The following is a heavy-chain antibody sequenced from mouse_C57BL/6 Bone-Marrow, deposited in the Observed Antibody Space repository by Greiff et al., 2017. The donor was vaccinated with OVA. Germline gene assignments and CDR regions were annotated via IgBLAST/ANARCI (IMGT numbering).Heavy chain of an antibody. CDR2: IHPNSGST. CDR1: GYTFTSYW. CDR3: ARDYYGSIPWFAY. J-gene: IGHJ3*01. Sequence: QVQLQQPGAELVKPGASVKLSCKASGYTFTSYWMHWVKQRPGQGLEWIGMIHPNSGSTNYNEKFKSKATLTVDKSSSTAYMQLSSLTSEDSAVYYFARDYYGSIPWFAYWGQGTLVTVSA. V-gene: IGHV1-64*01. D-gene: IGHD1-1*01.